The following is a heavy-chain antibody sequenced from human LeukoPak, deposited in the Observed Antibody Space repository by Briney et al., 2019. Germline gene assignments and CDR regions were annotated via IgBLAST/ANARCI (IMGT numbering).Heavy chain of an antibody. D-gene: IGHD3-3*01. J-gene: IGHJ3*02. CDR2: IYYSGST. CDR3: ARQVLLGAPHAFDI. CDR1: GGSISSSSYY. V-gene: IGHV4-39*01. Sequence: PSETLSLTCTVSGGSISSSSYYWGWIRQPPGKGLEWIGSIYYSGSTYYNPSLKSRVTISVDTSKNQFSLKLSSVTAADTAVYYCARQVLLGAPHAFDIWGQGTMVTVSS.